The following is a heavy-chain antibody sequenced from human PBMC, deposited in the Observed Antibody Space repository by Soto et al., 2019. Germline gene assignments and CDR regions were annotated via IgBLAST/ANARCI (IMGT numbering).Heavy chain of an antibody. CDR3: AKAGPGWSGYASFFDY. D-gene: IGHD3-3*01. Sequence: GGSLRLSCAASGFTFDDYAMHWVRQAPGKGLEWVSGISWNSGSIGYADSVKGRFTISRDNAKNSLYLQMNSLRAEDTALYYCAKAGPGWSGYASFFDYWGQGTLVTVSS. J-gene: IGHJ4*02. CDR2: ISWNSGSI. CDR1: GFTFDDYA. V-gene: IGHV3-9*01.